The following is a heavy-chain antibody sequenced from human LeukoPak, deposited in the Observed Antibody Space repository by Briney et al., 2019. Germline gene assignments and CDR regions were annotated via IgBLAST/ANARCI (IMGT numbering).Heavy chain of an antibody. V-gene: IGHV3-74*01. CDR1: GFTFSSYW. Sequence: QPGGSLRLSCAASGFTFSSYWMHWVRQAPGKGLMWVSRINSDGSITNYADSVKGRFTISRDNAKNTLYLQMNSLRAEDTAIYYCARDEGYYFDSWGQGTQVTVSS. CDR3: ARDEGYYFDS. CDR2: INSDGSIT. J-gene: IGHJ4*02.